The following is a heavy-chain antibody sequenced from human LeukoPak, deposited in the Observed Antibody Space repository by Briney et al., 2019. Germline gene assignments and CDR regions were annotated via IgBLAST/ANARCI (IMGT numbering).Heavy chain of an antibody. V-gene: IGHV4-34*01. D-gene: IGHD6-19*01. CDR2: INHGGST. J-gene: IGHJ6*03. CDR3: ARRVQWLGPYYYYMDV. Sequence: SETLSLTCAVYGGSFSGYYWSWIRQPPGKGLEWIGEINHGGSTNYNPSLKSRVTISVDTSKNQFSLKLSSVTAADTAVYYCARRVQWLGPYYYYMDVWGKGTTVTISS. CDR1: GGSFSGYY.